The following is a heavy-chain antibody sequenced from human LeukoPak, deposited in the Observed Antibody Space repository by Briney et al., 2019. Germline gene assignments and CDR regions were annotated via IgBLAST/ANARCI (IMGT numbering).Heavy chain of an antibody. Sequence: ASVKVSCKASGYTFSSYYMHWVRQAPGQGLEWMGIINPSGGSTSYAQKFQGRVTMTRDMSTSTVYMELSSLRSGDTAVYYCARLPVGAIYFDDYWGQGTLVTVSS. V-gene: IGHV1-46*01. CDR2: INPSGGST. D-gene: IGHD1-26*01. J-gene: IGHJ4*02. CDR3: ARLPVGAIYFDDY. CDR1: GYTFSSYY.